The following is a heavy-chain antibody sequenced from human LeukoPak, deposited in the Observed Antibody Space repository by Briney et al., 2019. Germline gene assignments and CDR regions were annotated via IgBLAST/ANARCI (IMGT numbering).Heavy chain of an antibody. J-gene: IGHJ4*02. V-gene: IGHV4-59*08. CDR2: IYYSGST. CDR1: GGSISSYY. CDR3: ARGSGDSGCDY. D-gene: IGHD4-17*01. Sequence: SETLSLTCTVSGGSISSYYWSWIRQPPGKGLEWIGYIYYSGSTNYNPSLKSRVTISVDTSKNQFSLKLSSVTAADTAVYYCARGSGDSGCDYGGQGTLVTVSS.